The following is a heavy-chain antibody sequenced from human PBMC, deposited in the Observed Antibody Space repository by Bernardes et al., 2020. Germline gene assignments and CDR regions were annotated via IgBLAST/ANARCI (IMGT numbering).Heavy chain of an antibody. CDR1: GYTFTGYY. CDR3: ARGGVYCSSTSCYTGVEYYYMDV. D-gene: IGHD2-2*02. CDR2: INPNSGGT. Sequence: ASVKASCKASGYTFTGYYMHRVRQAPGQGLEWMRRINPNSGGTIYAQKFQGWVTMTRDTSISTAYMELSRLRSDDTAVYYCARGGVYCSSTSCYTGVEYYYMDVWGKGTTVTVSS. V-gene: IGHV1-2*04. J-gene: IGHJ6*03.